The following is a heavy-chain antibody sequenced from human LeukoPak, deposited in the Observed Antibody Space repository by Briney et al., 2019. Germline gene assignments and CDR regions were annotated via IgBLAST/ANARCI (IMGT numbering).Heavy chain of an antibody. Sequence: LQTLSLTCTVSGDSISSYYWSWIRQPAGKGLEWIGRIHISETTNNNPSLKSRVTMSLDTSKNQFSLRLSSVTAADTAEYYCAREMEARSSNAFDIWGQGTMVTGSS. CDR1: GDSISSYY. V-gene: IGHV4-4*07. CDR3: AREMEARSSNAFDI. J-gene: IGHJ3*02. CDR2: IHISETT. D-gene: IGHD1-26*01.